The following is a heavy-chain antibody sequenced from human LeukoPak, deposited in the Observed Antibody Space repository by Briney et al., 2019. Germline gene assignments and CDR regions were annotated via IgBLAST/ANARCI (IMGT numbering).Heavy chain of an antibody. V-gene: IGHV4-31*03. CDR1: GGAITRGGYY. CDR3: ATDSGYCIGGSCYLDN. J-gene: IGHJ4*02. D-gene: IGHD2-15*01. CDR2: CHHSGST. Sequence: PSETLSLTCSVSGGAITRGGYYWSWIRQHPGKGLEWIVYCHHSGSTFYNPSLKSRVTISVDTSKNQFSLTLTSVTAADTAVYYCATDSGYCIGGSCYLDNWGQGILVTVSS.